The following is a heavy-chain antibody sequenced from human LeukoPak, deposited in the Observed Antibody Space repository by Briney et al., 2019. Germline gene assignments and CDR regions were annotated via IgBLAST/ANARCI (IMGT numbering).Heavy chain of an antibody. J-gene: IGHJ6*03. CDR2: ISSSSSTI. Sequence: GGSLRLSCAASGFTFSSYSMNWVRQAPGKGLEWVSYISSSSSTIYYADSVKGRFTISRDNAKNSLYLQMNSLRAGDTAVYYCARTVVPAATYYYYYYMDVWGKGTTVTVSS. CDR3: ARTVVPAATYYYYYYMDV. D-gene: IGHD2-2*01. V-gene: IGHV3-48*04. CDR1: GFTFSSYS.